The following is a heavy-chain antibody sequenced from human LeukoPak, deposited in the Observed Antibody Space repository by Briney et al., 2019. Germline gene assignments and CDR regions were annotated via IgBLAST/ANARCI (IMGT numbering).Heavy chain of an antibody. Sequence: PSETLSLTCSVSGGSIRSYYWNWIRQPPGKGLEWIGYIYYSGSTNYNPSLKSRVTISVDTSNNQFSLKLSSVTAADTAVHYCARGGYCGGDCYYYFDLWGRGTLVTVSS. D-gene: IGHD2-21*02. V-gene: IGHV4-59*01. J-gene: IGHJ2*01. CDR1: GGSIRSYY. CDR3: ARGGYCGGDCYYYFDL. CDR2: IYYSGST.